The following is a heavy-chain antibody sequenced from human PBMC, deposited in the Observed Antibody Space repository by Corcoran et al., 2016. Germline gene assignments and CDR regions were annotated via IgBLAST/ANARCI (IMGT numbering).Heavy chain of an antibody. CDR3: ARSRGSYGWLDY. CDR2: IYYSGST. D-gene: IGHD1-26*01. Sequence: QVQLQESGPGLVKPSETLSLTCTVSGGSVSSGSYYWSWIRQPPGKGLEWIGYIYYSGSTNYNPSLTSRVTISVDTSKNQFSLKLSSVTAADTAVYYCARSRGSYGWLDYWGQGTLVTVSS. CDR1: GGSVSSGSYY. J-gene: IGHJ4*02. V-gene: IGHV4-61*01.